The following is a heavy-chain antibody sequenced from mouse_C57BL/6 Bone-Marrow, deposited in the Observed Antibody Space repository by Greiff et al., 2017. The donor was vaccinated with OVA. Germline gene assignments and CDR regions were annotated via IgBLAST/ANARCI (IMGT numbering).Heavy chain of an antibody. V-gene: IGHV1-26*01. D-gene: IGHD1-1*01. J-gene: IGHJ2*01. CDR2: INPNNGGT. Sequence: EVQLQQSGPELVKPGASVKISCKASGYTFTDYYMHWVKQKNGKRLEWSGDINPNNGGTSYNQKFKGKATLTVDKSSSTAYMELRSLTSEDSAVYYCARWEDYYGSSYFDYWGQGTTLTVSS. CDR1: GYTFTDYY. CDR3: ARWEDYYGSSYFDY.